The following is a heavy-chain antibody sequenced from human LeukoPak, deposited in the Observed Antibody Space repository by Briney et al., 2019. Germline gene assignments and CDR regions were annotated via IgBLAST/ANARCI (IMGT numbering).Heavy chain of an antibody. J-gene: IGHJ4*02. D-gene: IGHD6-19*01. V-gene: IGHV3-21*01. CDR3: ARHPHSSGWLYYFDY. Sequence: PGGSLRLSCAASGFTFSDYSMNWVRQAPGKGLEWVSFISSSSNYIYYADSLKGRFTISRDNAKNSLYLQMNSLRAEDTAVYYCARHPHSSGWLYYFDYWGQGTLVTVSS. CDR1: GFTFSDYS. CDR2: ISSSSNYI.